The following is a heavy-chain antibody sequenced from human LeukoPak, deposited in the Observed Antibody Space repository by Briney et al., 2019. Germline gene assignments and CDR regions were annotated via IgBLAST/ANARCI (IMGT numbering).Heavy chain of an antibody. Sequence: GGSLRLSCAASGFTFSSYAMSWVRQAPGKGLEWVANIKQDGSEKYYVDSVKGRFTISRDNAKNSLYLQMNSLRAEDTAVYYCARVSGWDLGLARWFDPWGQGTLVTVSS. CDR3: ARVSGWDLGLARWFDP. D-gene: IGHD6-19*01. J-gene: IGHJ5*02. CDR1: GFTFSSYA. CDR2: IKQDGSEK. V-gene: IGHV3-7*01.